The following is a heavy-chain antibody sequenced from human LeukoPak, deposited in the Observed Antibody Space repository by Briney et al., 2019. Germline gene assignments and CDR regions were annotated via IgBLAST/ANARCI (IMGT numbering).Heavy chain of an antibody. CDR1: GFTFSSYA. CDR3: ARDANAGYSVNWFDP. D-gene: IGHD5/OR15-5a*01. J-gene: IGHJ5*01. V-gene: IGHV3-7*03. Sequence: PGGSLRLSCAASGFTFSSYAMHWVRQAPGKGLEWVANIKQDGSEKHYVDSVKGRFTISRDNAKNSLYLQMDSLRAEDTAIYYCARDANAGYSVNWFDPWGQGTLVTVSS. CDR2: IKQDGSEK.